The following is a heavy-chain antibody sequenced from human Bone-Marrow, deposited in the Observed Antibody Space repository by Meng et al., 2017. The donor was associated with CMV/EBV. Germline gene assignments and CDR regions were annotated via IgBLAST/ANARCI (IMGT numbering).Heavy chain of an antibody. Sequence: ASVKVSCKASGYTFTGYYMHWVRQAPGQGLEWMGWINPDSGGTNYAHNFQGRVTMTRDTSISTAYMELSRLRSDDTAVYYCASDYCDTTTCYIWGQGTLVTVSS. J-gene: IGHJ4*02. D-gene: IGHD2-2*02. CDR3: ASDYCDTTTCYI. V-gene: IGHV1-2*07. CDR1: GYTFTGYY. CDR2: INPDSGGT.